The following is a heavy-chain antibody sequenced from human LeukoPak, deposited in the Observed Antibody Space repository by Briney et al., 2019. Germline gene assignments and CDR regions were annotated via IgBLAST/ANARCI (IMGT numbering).Heavy chain of an antibody. CDR1: GFTFTDYH. Sequence: GGSLRLSCAASGFTFTDYHMSWIRQAPGKGLEWVSYISSGSSNIYYADSVKGRFTLSSDSSRNTVYFQLNNLRVEDTAIYYCAKASWVSSTDAVRWGQGTLVTVSS. V-gene: IGHV3-11*01. CDR3: AKASWVSSTDAVR. D-gene: IGHD3-16*01. J-gene: IGHJ4*02. CDR2: ISSGSSNI.